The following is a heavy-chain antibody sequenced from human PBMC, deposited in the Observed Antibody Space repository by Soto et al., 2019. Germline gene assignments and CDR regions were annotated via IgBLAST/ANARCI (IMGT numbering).Heavy chain of an antibody. CDR3: AKLITMVRGVIMDAFDI. D-gene: IGHD3-10*01. CDR2: ISYDGNNK. CDR1: GFTFSSYD. J-gene: IGHJ3*02. Sequence: QVQLVEPGGGVVQPGRSLRLSCEASGFTFSSYDIHWVRQAPGKGLEWVALISYDGNNKYYADSVKGRFTISRDNSKNTLYLQMNSLRAEDTAVYYCAKLITMVRGVIMDAFDIWGQGTMVTVSS. V-gene: IGHV3-30*18.